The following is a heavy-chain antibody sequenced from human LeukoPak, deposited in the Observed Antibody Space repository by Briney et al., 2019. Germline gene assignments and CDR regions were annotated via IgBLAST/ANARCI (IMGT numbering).Heavy chain of an antibody. CDR3: AKARHQLFYYYMDV. V-gene: IGHV3-23*01. CDR2: ISGSGGST. CDR1: GFTFSSYA. D-gene: IGHD2-2*01. Sequence: GGSLRLSCAASGFTFSSYAMSWVRQAPGKGLEWASAISGSGGSTYYADSVKGRFTISRDNSKNTLYLQMNSLRAEDTAVYYCAKARHQLFYYYMDVWGKGTTVTVSS. J-gene: IGHJ6*03.